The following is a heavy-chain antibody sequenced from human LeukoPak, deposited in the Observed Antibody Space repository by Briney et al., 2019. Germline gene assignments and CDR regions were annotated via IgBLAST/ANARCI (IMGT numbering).Heavy chain of an antibody. D-gene: IGHD2-2*01. CDR2: IKQDGSEK. Sequence: GGSLRLSCAPSGFTFSSYWMSWVRQAPGKGLEWVANIKQDGSEKYSVDSVKGRFTISRDNAKNSLYLQMNSLRGEDTAVYYCARLYCSTISCLCFDYWGQGTLVTVSS. CDR3: ARLYCSTISCLCFDY. V-gene: IGHV3-7*01. J-gene: IGHJ4*02. CDR1: GFTFSSYW.